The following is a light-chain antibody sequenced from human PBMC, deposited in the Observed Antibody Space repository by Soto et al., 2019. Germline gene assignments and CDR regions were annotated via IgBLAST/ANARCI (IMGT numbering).Light chain of an antibody. Sequence: EIVVTHSPTTLFESQGTRRTLSCRASQSIYSNLAWYQQKPGQAPRLLIYGASTRASGLPARFSGSGSGTEFTLTSSSLQSEDFAVYYCQQYNNRLWTFGQGTKVDIK. V-gene: IGKV3-15*01. CDR3: QQYNNRLWT. CDR1: QSIYSN. CDR2: GAS. J-gene: IGKJ1*01.